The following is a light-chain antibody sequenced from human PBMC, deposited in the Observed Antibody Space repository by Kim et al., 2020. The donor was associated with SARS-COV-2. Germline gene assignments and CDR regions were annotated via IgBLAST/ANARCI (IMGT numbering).Light chain of an antibody. CDR2: QDN. J-gene: IGLJ1*01. CDR3: QAWDSSTHNYV. Sequence: PGQTASITCSGYKLGDKYVSWYQQKPGRSPVVVIYQDNRRPSGIFERFSGSNSGNTATLTISGTQAMDEADYYCQAWDSSTHNYVFGGGTKVTVL. V-gene: IGLV3-1*01. CDR1: KLGDKY.